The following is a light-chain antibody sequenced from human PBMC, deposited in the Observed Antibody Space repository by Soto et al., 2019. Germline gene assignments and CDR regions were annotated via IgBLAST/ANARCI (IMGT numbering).Light chain of an antibody. Sequence: EIVLTQSPGTLSLSPGERATLSCRASQSVGSSYLAWYLQKPGQAPRLLIYGASDRATGIPDRFSGSGSGTDFTLTISSLQPEDFATYYCQQANTFPWTFGQGTKVDIK. V-gene: IGKV3-20*01. CDR3: QQANTFPWT. CDR1: QSVGSSY. J-gene: IGKJ1*01. CDR2: GAS.